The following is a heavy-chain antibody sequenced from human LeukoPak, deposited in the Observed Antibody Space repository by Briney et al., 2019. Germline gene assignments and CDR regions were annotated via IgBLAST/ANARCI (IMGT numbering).Heavy chain of an antibody. D-gene: IGHD6-19*01. J-gene: IGHJ6*02. Sequence: SETLSLTCSVSGGSTNNYFWSWIRQSAGQGLEWIGRVNPYGTSNYNPSLKSRVTMSVDTSKNLVSLRLTSLTAADTAVYYCARDRRPRAVAGAYISYGMDVWGQGTTVTVSS. V-gene: IGHV4-4*07. CDR2: VNPYGTS. CDR1: GGSTNNYF. CDR3: ARDRRPRAVAGAYISYGMDV.